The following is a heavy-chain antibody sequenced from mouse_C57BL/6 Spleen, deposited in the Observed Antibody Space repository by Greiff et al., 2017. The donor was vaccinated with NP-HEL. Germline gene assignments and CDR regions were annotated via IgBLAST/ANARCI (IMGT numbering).Heavy chain of an antibody. CDR2: IYPRSGNT. J-gene: IGHJ2*01. V-gene: IGHV1-81*01. CDR1: GYTFTSYG. Sequence: QVQLKQSGAELARPGASVKLSCKASGYTFTSYGISWVKQRTGQGLEWIGEIYPRSGNTYYNEKFKGKATLTADKSSSTAYMELRSLTSEDSAVYFWALYDYDEGFDYWGQGTTLTVSS. CDR3: ALYDYDEGFDY. D-gene: IGHD2-4*01.